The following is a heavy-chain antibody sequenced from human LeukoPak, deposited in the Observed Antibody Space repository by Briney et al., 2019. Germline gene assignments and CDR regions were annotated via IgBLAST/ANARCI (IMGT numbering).Heavy chain of an antibody. CDR3: ARVRDSSGWTIVDY. D-gene: IGHD6-19*01. CDR1: GGSIIRYY. V-gene: IGHV4-4*07. CDR2: IYTSGST. J-gene: IGHJ4*02. Sequence: PSETLSLTCTVSGGSIIRYYWSWIRQPAGKGLEWIGRIYTSGSTNYNPSLKSRVTMSVDTSKNQFSLKLSSVTAADTAVYYCARVRDSSGWTIVDYWGQGTLVTVSS.